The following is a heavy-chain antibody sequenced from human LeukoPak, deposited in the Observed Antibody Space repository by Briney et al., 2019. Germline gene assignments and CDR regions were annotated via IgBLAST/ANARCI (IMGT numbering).Heavy chain of an antibody. D-gene: IGHD4-11*01. V-gene: IGHV3-23*01. J-gene: IGHJ4*02. CDR3: AKLTTS. CDR1: GFTFSTYT. CDR2: IGSSGGGI. Sequence: PGGSLRLSCAASGFTFSTYTMYWVRHPPGKGLEWVSIIGSSGGGIHYADSVKGRFTISRDNSKNALYLQMNSLRAEDTAVYYCAKLTTSWGQGTLVTVSS.